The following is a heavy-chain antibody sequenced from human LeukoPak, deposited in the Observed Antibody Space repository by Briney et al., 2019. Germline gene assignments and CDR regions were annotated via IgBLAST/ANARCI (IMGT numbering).Heavy chain of an antibody. CDR3: ARKGYSSGWPLDY. CDR2: ISYDGSDK. CDR1: GFTFS. Sequence: GGSLRLSCAASGFTFSMHWVRQAPGKGLEWVAVISYDGSDKYYTDSVKGRFTISRDNSKNTLYLQMNSLRAEDTAMYYCARKGYSSGWPLDYWGHGTLVTVSS. V-gene: IGHV3-30-3*01. D-gene: IGHD6-19*01. J-gene: IGHJ4*01.